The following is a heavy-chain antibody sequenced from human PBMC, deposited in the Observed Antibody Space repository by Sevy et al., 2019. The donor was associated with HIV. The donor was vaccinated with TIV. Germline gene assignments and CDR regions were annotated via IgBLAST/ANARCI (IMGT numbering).Heavy chain of an antibody. J-gene: IGHJ6*02. Sequence: GGSLRLSCAASGFSFSGYNMNWVRQAPGKGLEWVSYLSSSTSTIHYADSVKGRFTISRDNAKNSLFLQMNSLRDEDTAVYYCATDSSWNYDSYFYGMDVWGQGTTVTVSS. CDR3: ATDSSWNYDSYFYGMDV. D-gene: IGHD1-7*01. CDR1: GFSFSGYN. V-gene: IGHV3-48*02. CDR2: LSSSTSTI.